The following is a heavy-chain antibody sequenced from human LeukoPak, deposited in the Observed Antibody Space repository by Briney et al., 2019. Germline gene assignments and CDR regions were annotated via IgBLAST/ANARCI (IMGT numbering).Heavy chain of an antibody. V-gene: IGHV4-39*07. CDR1: GGSISSSSYY. J-gene: IGHJ4*02. CDR2: IYYSGST. D-gene: IGHD2-15*01. Sequence: PSETLSLTCTVSGGSISSSSYYWGWIRQPPGKGLEWIGSIYYSGSTNYNPSLKSRVTISVDTSKNQFSLKLSSVTAADTAVYYCARGHFGGRSGGSCYRYWGQGTLVTVSS. CDR3: ARGHFGGRSGGSCYRY.